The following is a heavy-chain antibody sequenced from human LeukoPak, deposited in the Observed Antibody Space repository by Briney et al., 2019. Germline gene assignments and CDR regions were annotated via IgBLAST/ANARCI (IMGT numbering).Heavy chain of an antibody. CDR1: GGSISSYY. D-gene: IGHD6-6*01. Sequence: PSATLSLTCTVSGGSISSYYWSWIRQPPGKGLEWIGYIYYSGSTNYNPSLKSRVTISVDTSKNQFSLKLSSVTAADTAVYYCAGSIAARHYFDYWGQGTLVTVSS. J-gene: IGHJ4*02. V-gene: IGHV4-59*01. CDR3: AGSIAARHYFDY. CDR2: IYYSGST.